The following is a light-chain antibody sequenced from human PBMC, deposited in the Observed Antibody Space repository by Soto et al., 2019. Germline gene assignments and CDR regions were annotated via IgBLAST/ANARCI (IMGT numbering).Light chain of an antibody. Sequence: QSVLTQPASVSGSPGQSITISCTGTSSDVGGYNYVSWYQQHPGKAPKLMIYDVNNRPSGVSNRFSGSKSGNTASLTSSGLQAEDEPDYYCSSSTSSSTLVFGGGTQLTVL. CDR2: DVN. CDR3: SSSTSSSTLV. V-gene: IGLV2-14*01. J-gene: IGLJ2*01. CDR1: SSDVGGYNY.